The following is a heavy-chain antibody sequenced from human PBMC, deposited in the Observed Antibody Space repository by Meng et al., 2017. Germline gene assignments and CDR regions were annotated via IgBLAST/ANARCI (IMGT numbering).Heavy chain of an antibody. CDR3: SNDDRDILTGYRYFDY. V-gene: IGHV1-69*06. CDR2: ISPIFATS. CDR1: GCTCSIYP. D-gene: IGHD3-9*01. Sequence: QLALVQPVAVVKKPWSSVKGACTASGCTCSIYPISLVRQAPAQPREWMGLISPIFATSNYAQKSQARVTIPADKSTSTAYIELSSLSSDGTAVYYCSNDDRDILTGYRYFDYWGQGTLVTVSS. J-gene: IGHJ4*02.